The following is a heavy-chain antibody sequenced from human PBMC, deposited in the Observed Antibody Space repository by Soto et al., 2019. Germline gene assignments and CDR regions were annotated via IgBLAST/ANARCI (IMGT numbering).Heavy chain of an antibody. CDR1: GGSFSGYY. D-gene: IGHD1-1*01. CDR3: ATAKPRYNWNERIIHYFDY. V-gene: IGHV4-34*01. CDR2: INHSGST. Sequence: SETLSLTCAVYGGSFSGYYWSWIRQPPGRGLEWIGEINHSGSTNYNPSLKSRVTISVDTSKNQFSLKLSSVTAADTAVYYCATAKPRYNWNERIIHYFDYWGQGTLVTVSS. J-gene: IGHJ4*02.